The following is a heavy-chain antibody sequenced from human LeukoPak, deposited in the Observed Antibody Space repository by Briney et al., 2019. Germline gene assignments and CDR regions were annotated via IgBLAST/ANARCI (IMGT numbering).Heavy chain of an antibody. CDR2: FYSGGST. Sequence: GGSLTLFCGPSLLTESSIYMAWVRQAPGKGLEWVSFFYSGGSTYYADSTQGRFTISRDGSKNTVFLQINSLRVEDTAVYYCARGALSPRFFDLWGQGTLVTVSS. J-gene: IGHJ4*02. CDR1: LLTESSIY. D-gene: IGHD2-8*01. V-gene: IGHV3-53*01. CDR3: ARGALSPRFFDL.